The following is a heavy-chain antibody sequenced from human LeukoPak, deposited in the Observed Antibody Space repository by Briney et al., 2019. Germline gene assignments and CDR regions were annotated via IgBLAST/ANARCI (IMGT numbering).Heavy chain of an antibody. CDR2: ISSSSSYI. J-gene: IGHJ4*02. V-gene: IGHV3-21*04. CDR3: AKDLMPEWYFDY. D-gene: IGHD1-14*01. Sequence: GGSLRLSCAASGFTFSSYSMNWVRQAPGKGLEWVSSISSSSSYIYYADSVKGRFTISRDNAKNSLYLQMNSLRAEDTAVYYCAKDLMPEWYFDYWGQGTLVTVSS. CDR1: GFTFSSYS.